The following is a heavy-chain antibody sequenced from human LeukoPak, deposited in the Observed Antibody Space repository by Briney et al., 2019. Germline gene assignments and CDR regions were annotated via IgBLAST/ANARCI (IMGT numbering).Heavy chain of an antibody. D-gene: IGHD3-22*01. Sequence: GASVKVSCKASGYTFTSYYMHWVRQAPGQGLEWMGWISAYNGNTNYAQKLQGRVTMTTDTSTSTAYMELRSLRSDDTAVYYCARDPRPTTYYYDSSGAGSYWYFDLWGRGTLVTVSS. CDR3: ARDPRPTTYYYDSSGAGSYWYFDL. V-gene: IGHV1-18*04. J-gene: IGHJ2*01. CDR1: GYTFTSYY. CDR2: ISAYNGNT.